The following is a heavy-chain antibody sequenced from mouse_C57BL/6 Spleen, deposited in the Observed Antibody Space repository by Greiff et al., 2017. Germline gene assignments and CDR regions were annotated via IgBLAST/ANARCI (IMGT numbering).Heavy chain of an antibody. D-gene: IGHD2-5*01. CDR2: INPSNGGT. J-gene: IGHJ2*01. V-gene: IGHV1-53*01. CDR3: ARADYSNSYFDY. Sequence: QVQLQQPGAELVKPGASVKLSCKASGYTFTSYWMHWVKQRPGQGLEWIGNINPSNGGTNYNEKFKSKATLTVDKSSSTAYMQLSSLTSEDSAVYYCARADYSNSYFDYWGQGTTLTVSS. CDR1: GYTFTSYW.